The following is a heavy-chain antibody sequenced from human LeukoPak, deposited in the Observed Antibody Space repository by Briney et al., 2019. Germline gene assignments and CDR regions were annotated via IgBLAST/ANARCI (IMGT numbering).Heavy chain of an antibody. J-gene: IGHJ4*02. CDR3: ARGLEWLTFDY. CDR1: GFSVSSNY. D-gene: IGHD3-3*01. CDR2: IYSGGST. V-gene: IGHV3-66*02. Sequence: GGSLRLSCAASGFSVSSNYMSWVRQAPGKGLEWVSIIYSGGSTYYADSVKGRFTISRDSSKNTLYLQMNSLRPEGTAMYYCARGLEWLTFDYWGQGTPVTVSS.